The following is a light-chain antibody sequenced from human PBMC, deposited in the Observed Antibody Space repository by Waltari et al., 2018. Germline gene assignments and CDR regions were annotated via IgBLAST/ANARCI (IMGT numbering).Light chain of an antibody. Sequence: DIQLTQSPSFLSASVGDRVTITCRASQGISSYLAWYQQKPGKAPKLLIYAASTLQSGVPSRFSGGGSWTKFTLTISSLQPEDFAIFYCQQLNSYPYTFGQGTKLEIK. CDR2: AAS. CDR3: QQLNSYPYT. J-gene: IGKJ2*01. CDR1: QGISSY. V-gene: IGKV1-9*01.